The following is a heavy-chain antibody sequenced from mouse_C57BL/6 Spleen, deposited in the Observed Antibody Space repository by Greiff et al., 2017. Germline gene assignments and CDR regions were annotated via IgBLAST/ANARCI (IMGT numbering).Heavy chain of an antibody. Sequence: EVKVVESGGGLVQSGRSLRLSCATSGFTFSDFYMEWVRQAPGKGLEWIAASRNKANDYTTEYSASVKGRFIVSRDTSQSILYLQMNALRAEDTAIYYCARVYDYDWYFDVWGTGTTVTVSS. J-gene: IGHJ1*03. V-gene: IGHV7-1*01. D-gene: IGHD2-4*01. CDR2: SRNKANDYTT. CDR1: GFTFSDFY. CDR3: ARVYDYDWYFDV.